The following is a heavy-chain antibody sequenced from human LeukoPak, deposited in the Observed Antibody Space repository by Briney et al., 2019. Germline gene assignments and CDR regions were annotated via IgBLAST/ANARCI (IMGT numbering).Heavy chain of an antibody. J-gene: IGHJ5*02. CDR2: INPNSGGT. D-gene: IGHD1-1*01. CDR3: ARVDSQNEVYGNWFDP. V-gene: IGHV1-2*02. CDR1: GYTFTGYY. Sequence: GASVKVSCKASGYTFTGYYMHWVRQAPGQGLEWMGWINPNSGGTNYAQKFQGRVTMTRDTSISTAYTELSRLRSDDTAVYYCARVDSQNEVYGNWFDPWGQGTLVTVSS.